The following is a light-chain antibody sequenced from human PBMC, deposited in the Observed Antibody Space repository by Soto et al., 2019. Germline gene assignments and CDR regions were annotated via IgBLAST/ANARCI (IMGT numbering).Light chain of an antibody. CDR3: XXYNSYSRT. CDR2: KAS. CDR1: QSISSW. V-gene: IGKV1-5*03. Sequence: EIAMTQSPATLSASVGDRVTITCRASQSISSWLAWYQQKPGQAPKLLIYKASSLESGVPSRYSGRGSGTXXXXXXXXLQPXDFXXXXXXXYNSYSRTFGHGTKVEIK. J-gene: IGKJ1*01.